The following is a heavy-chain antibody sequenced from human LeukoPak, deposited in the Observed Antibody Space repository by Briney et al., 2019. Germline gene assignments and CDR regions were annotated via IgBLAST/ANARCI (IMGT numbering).Heavy chain of an antibody. Sequence: GGSLRLSCAASGVTFSSYWMHWVRQAPSKGLVWVSRINSDGSSTSYADSVKGRFTISRDNAKNTLYLQMNSLRAEDTAVYYCASPTLGYSSGWCLDLWGRGTLVTVSS. CDR1: GVTFSSYW. CDR3: ASPTLGYSSGWCLDL. D-gene: IGHD6-19*01. V-gene: IGHV3-74*01. J-gene: IGHJ2*01. CDR2: INSDGSST.